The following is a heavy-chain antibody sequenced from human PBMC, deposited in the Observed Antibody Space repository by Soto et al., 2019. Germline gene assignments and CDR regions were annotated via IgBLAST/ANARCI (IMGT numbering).Heavy chain of an antibody. Sequence: QVQLVESGGGVVQPGRSLRLSCAASGFTFSSYAMHWVRQAPGKGLEWVAVISYDGSKKYYADSVKGRFTIYRDNSKNTLYLQMNSLRAEDTAVYYCATGVYGSGSPSGYWGQGTLVTVSS. D-gene: IGHD3-10*01. CDR2: ISYDGSKK. CDR3: ATGVYGSGSPSGY. V-gene: IGHV3-30-3*01. CDR1: GFTFSSYA. J-gene: IGHJ4*02.